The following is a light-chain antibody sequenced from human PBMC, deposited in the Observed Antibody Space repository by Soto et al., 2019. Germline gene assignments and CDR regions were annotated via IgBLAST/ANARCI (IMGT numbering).Light chain of an antibody. CDR2: GAS. V-gene: IGKV3-15*01. Sequence: EIVMTQSPATLSVSPGERATLYCRASQSVNIHLAWYQQKPGQTPRLLIYGASARATGIPARFSGSGSGTEFTLTIGSLQSEDFAVYYCQQYDNWPLTVGGGTKVQI. J-gene: IGKJ4*02. CDR3: QQYDNWPLT. CDR1: QSVNIH.